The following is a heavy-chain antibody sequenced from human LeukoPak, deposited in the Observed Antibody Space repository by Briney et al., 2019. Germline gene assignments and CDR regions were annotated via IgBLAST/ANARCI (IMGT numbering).Heavy chain of an antibody. D-gene: IGHD3-3*01. CDR1: GGSISSYY. V-gene: IGHV4-59*01. CDR3: ARGKTYDFWSGYPPPDY. Sequence: PSETLSLTCTVSGGSISSYYWSWIRQPPGKGLEWIGYIYYSGSTNYNPSLKSRVTISVDTSKNQFSLKLSSVTAADTAVYYCARGKTYDFWSGYPPPDYWGQGTLVTVSS. J-gene: IGHJ4*02. CDR2: IYYSGST.